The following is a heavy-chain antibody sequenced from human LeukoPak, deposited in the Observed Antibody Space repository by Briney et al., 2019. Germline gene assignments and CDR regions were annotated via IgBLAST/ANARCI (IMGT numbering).Heavy chain of an antibody. CDR1: GGSISSGDYY. V-gene: IGHV4-30-4*08. Sequence: SQTLSLTCTVSGGSISSGDYYWSWIRQPPGKGLEWIGYIYHSGSTYYNPSLKSRVTMSVDTSKNQFSLKLSSVTAADTAVYYCARDRDDFWSGYYVPGAFDIWGQGTMVTVSS. CDR3: ARDRDDFWSGYYVPGAFDI. J-gene: IGHJ3*02. D-gene: IGHD3-3*01. CDR2: IYHSGST.